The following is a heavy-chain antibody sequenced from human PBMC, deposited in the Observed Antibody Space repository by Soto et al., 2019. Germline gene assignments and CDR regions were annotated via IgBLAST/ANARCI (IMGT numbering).Heavy chain of an antibody. Sequence: GASVKVSCKASGYTFTSYYMHWVRQAPGQGLEWMGIFNPSGGSTSYAQKFQGRVTMTRDTSTSTVYMELSSLRSEDTAVYYCAREKTDDFWSGYYRYYYYYGMDVWGQGTTVTVSS. CDR1: GYTFTSYY. D-gene: IGHD3-3*01. CDR3: AREKTDDFWSGYYRYYYYYGMDV. V-gene: IGHV1-46*01. J-gene: IGHJ6*02. CDR2: FNPSGGST.